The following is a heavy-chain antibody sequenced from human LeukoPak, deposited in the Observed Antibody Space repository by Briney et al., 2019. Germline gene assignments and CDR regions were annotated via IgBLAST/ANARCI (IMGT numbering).Heavy chain of an antibody. Sequence: SETLSLTCAVYGGSFSGFYWSWIRQPPGKGLEWIGEINHSGSTNYNPSLKSRVTISVDTSKNQFSLKLSSVTAADTAVYYCARTFRESYYDFWSGYSTLDYWGQGTLVTVSS. CDR2: INHSGST. CDR3: ARTFRESYYDFWSGYSTLDY. J-gene: IGHJ4*02. D-gene: IGHD3-3*01. V-gene: IGHV4-34*01. CDR1: GGSFSGFY.